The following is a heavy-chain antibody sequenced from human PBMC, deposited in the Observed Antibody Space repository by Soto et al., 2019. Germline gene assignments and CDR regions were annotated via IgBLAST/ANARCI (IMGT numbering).Heavy chain of an antibody. CDR3: ARREYDFWSGYPPYYYYGMDV. D-gene: IGHD3-3*01. CDR2: IIPIFGTA. CDR1: RGTFSSYA. V-gene: IGHV1-69*13. J-gene: IGHJ6*02. Sequence: SVKVSCKASRGTFSSYAISWLRQAPGQGLEWMGGIIPIFGTANYAQKFQGRVTITADESTSTAYMELSSLRSEDTAVYYCARREYDFWSGYPPYYYYGMDVRGQGTTLTVSS.